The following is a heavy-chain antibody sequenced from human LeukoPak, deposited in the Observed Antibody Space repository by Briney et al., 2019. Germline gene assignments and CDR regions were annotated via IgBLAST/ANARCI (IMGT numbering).Heavy chain of an antibody. J-gene: IGHJ4*02. CDR2: ISSSSSYI. CDR1: GFTFSSYS. V-gene: IGHV3-21*01. D-gene: IGHD3-10*01. CDR3: ARGFGGYDLFLDY. Sequence: GGSLRLSCAAPGFTFSSYSMNWVRQAPGKGLEWVSSISSSSSYIYYADSVKGRFTISRDNAKNSLYLQMNSLRAENTAVYYCARGFGGYDLFLDYWGQGTLVTVSS.